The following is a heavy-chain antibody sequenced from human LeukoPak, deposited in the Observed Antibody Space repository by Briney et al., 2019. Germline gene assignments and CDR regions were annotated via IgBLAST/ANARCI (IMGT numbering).Heavy chain of an antibody. V-gene: IGHV3-30-3*01. CDR1: GFTFSSYA. CDR3: AREHYGDYFDY. Sequence: PGGSLRLSCAASGFTFSSYAMHWVRQAPGKGLEWVAVISYDGSNKYYADSVKGRFTISRDNSKNTLYLQMNSLRAEDMAVYYCAREHYGDYFDYWGQGTLVTVSS. J-gene: IGHJ4*02. D-gene: IGHD4-17*01. CDR2: ISYDGSNK.